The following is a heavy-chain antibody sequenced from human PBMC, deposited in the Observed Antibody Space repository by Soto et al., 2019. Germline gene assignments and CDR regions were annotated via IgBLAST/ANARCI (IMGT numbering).Heavy chain of an antibody. CDR3: ARHYNWNDLYAYYYMDV. J-gene: IGHJ6*03. D-gene: IGHD1-1*01. CDR2: IYYSGST. Sequence: SETLSLTCTVSGGSISSSSYYWGWIRQPPGKGLEWIGSIYYSGSTYYNPSLKSRVTISVDTSKNQFSLKLSSVTAADTAVYYCARHYNWNDLYAYYYMDVWGKGTTVTVSS. V-gene: IGHV4-39*01. CDR1: GGSISSSSYY.